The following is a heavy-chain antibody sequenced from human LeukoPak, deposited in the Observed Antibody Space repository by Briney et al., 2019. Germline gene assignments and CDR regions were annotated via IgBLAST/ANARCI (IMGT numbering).Heavy chain of an antibody. CDR2: IYDYNGNT. V-gene: IGHV1-18*03. CDR1: GYTFTSYG. CDR3: ARRIYCSTSRCYGDYYYGMDV. J-gene: IGHJ6*02. Sequence: GASVKVSCKASGYTFTSYGISWVRQAPGQGLEWMGWIYDYNGNTKYAQKVQGRVTMTTDTSTSTAYMELRSLRSDDMAVYYCARRIYCSTSRCYGDYYYGMDVWGQGTTVTVSS. D-gene: IGHD2-2*01.